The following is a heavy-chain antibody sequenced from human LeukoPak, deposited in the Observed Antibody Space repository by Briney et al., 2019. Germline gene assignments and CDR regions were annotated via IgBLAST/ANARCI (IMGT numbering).Heavy chain of an antibody. CDR2: IKPDGRDK. D-gene: IGHD1-26*01. V-gene: IGHV3-7*01. Sequence: PGGSLRLSCAVSGLTFRNYWMTWVRQAPGKGLEWVANIKPDGRDKYYVDSVKGRFTISRGNAKNSLSMQMNSLRAEDTAVYYCATGGGATRSGYAFDMWGQGTMVTVSS. CDR1: GLTFRNYW. J-gene: IGHJ3*02. CDR3: ATGGGATRSGYAFDM.